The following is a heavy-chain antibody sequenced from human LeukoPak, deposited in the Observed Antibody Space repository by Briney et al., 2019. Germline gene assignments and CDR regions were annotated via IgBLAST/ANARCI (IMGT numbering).Heavy chain of an antibody. V-gene: IGHV4-4*07. CDR2: IYTSGST. CDR3: ASGVTVTKTNAFDI. J-gene: IGHJ3*02. Sequence: PSETLSLTCTVSGGSISSYYWSWIRQPAGKGLQWIGRIYTSGSTNYNPSPKSRVTMSVDTSKNQFSLKLSSVTAADTAVYYCASGVTVTKTNAFDIWGQGTMVTVSS. CDR1: GGSISSYY. D-gene: IGHD4-17*01.